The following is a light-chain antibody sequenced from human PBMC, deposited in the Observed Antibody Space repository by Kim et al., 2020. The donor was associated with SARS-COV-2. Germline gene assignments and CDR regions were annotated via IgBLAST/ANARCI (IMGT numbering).Light chain of an antibody. J-gene: IGLJ1*01. Sequence: SSELTQDPAVSVALGQTVKITCQGDSLRSYYASWYQQKPGQAPILVIYGRNNRPSGIPDRFSGSRSVNTASFTITGAQSEDEADYYCNSRDSTGKRWVFG. V-gene: IGLV3-19*01. CDR1: SLRSYY. CDR2: GRN. CDR3: NSRDSTGKRWV.